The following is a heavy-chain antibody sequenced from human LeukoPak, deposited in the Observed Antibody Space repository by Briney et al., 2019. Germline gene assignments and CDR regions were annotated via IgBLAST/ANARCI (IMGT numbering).Heavy chain of an antibody. CDR3: ARGHYHAQLPFDY. V-gene: IGHV4-39*07. Sequence: SETLSLTCTVSGGPINSSSYYWRWSRQPPGKVLEWIGSNYYSGSTYYNPALKTRATISVDTSNNQFSLKLSSVTAAGTAVYCCARGHYHAQLPFDYWGQGTLVPVSS. CDR2: NYYSGST. D-gene: IGHD5-24*01. J-gene: IGHJ4*02. CDR1: GGPINSSSYY.